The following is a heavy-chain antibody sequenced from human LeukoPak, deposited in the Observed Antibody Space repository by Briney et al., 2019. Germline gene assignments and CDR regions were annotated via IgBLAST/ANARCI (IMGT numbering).Heavy chain of an antibody. D-gene: IGHD3-10*01. V-gene: IGHV5-51*01. J-gene: IGHJ4*02. CDR2: LYPGDSDT. CDR3: ATLVGYGSFFDY. CDR1: GYSFTSYW. Sequence: GESLKICCKGFGYSFTSYWICGGRHVPGKGLEYMGILYPGDSDTRYSPSFQGQVTISADKSISTAYLRWSILKASDTAMYYCATLVGYGSFFDYWGQGTLVTVSS.